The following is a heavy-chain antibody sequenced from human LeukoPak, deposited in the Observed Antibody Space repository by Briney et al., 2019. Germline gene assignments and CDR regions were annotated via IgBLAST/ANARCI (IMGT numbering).Heavy chain of an antibody. Sequence: ASVKVSCKASGYTFTGYYMHWVRQAPGQGLEWMGRINPNNGGTNYAQKFQGRVTMTRDTSISTAYMELSRLRSDDTAVYYCYLFSSSLFDYWGQGTLVTVSS. CDR2: INPNNGGT. D-gene: IGHD6-6*01. CDR3: YLFSSSLFDY. V-gene: IGHV1-2*06. CDR1: GYTFTGYY. J-gene: IGHJ4*02.